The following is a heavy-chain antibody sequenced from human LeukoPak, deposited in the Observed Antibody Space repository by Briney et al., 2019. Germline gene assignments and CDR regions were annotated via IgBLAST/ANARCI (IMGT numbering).Heavy chain of an antibody. CDR2: VYYTGST. CDR3: ARMPGDGVVIIDY. D-gene: IGHD3-3*01. Sequence: SETLSLTCTVSGDSISTYYWNWIRQAPGKGLEWIGYVYYTGSTNYNPSLKSRVNILVDTSKNQFSLKLNSVTAADTAVYYCARMPGDGVVIIDYWGQGTLVTVSS. CDR1: GDSISTYY. V-gene: IGHV4-59*01. J-gene: IGHJ4*02.